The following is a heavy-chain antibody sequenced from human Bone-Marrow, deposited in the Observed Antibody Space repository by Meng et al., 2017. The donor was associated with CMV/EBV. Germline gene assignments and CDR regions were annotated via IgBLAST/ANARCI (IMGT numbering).Heavy chain of an antibody. Sequence: GESLKISCKSSGYNFTKYWIGWVRQMPGKGLEWMGIIYPGNSDIRYSPSFQGQVTISAAKSITTAYLQWSSLKASDTAMYYWARVVEYYFYSMGWTTNWFDPWGPGTVVTVSS. J-gene: IGHJ5*02. CDR3: ARVVEYYFYSMGWTTNWFDP. CDR1: GYNFTKYW. D-gene: IGHD3-22*01. CDR2: IYPGNSDI. V-gene: IGHV5-51*01.